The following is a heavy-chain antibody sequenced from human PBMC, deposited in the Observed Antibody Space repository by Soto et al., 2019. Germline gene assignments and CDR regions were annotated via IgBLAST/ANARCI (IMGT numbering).Heavy chain of an antibody. CDR3: AKMEGMDPWAYSFDY. D-gene: IGHD2-2*03. J-gene: IGHJ4*02. CDR1: GFTFSDFA. CDR2: IYGGGNGP. V-gene: IGHV3-23*01. Sequence: EVQVLESGGGLVQPGGSLRLSCAATGFTFSDFAMSWVRQAPGKGLDGVSRIYGGGNGPHYADSVKGRVTISKDNSKNTLYLQMNSLRAEDTAVYYCAKMEGMDPWAYSFDYWGQGTLVTVSS.